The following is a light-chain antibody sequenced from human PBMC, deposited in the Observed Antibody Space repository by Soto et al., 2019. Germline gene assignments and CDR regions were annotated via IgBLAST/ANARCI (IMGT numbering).Light chain of an antibody. Sequence: QSALTQPASVSGSPGQSITISCTGTSNDIGGFLYVSWYKQYPANAPKLMIYDLSSRPSGVSNRFSGSKSVNTASLTISGLRAEDEADYYCSSFSCISTRYILGTGTKLTVL. J-gene: IGLJ1*01. CDR1: SNDIGGFLY. CDR3: SSFSCISTRYI. V-gene: IGLV2-14*03. CDR2: DLS.